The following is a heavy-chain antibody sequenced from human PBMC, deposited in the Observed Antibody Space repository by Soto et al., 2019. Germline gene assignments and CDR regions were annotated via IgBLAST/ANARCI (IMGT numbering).Heavy chain of an antibody. Sequence: HPGGSLRLSCAASGFTFNSYDMHWVRQATGKGLEWVSAIGTAGAPYYPGSVKGRLTISRRNAKNSLYLQMNSLRDGDTAVYYCARGSTYSGLDVWGQGTTVTVSS. CDR3: ARGSTYSGLDV. CDR1: GFTFNSYD. V-gene: IGHV3-13*05. J-gene: IGHJ6*02. CDR2: IGTAGAP.